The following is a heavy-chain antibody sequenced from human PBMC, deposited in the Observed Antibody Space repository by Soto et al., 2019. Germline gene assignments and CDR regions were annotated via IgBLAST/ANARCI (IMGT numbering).Heavy chain of an antibody. CDR2: IDWDDEK. V-gene: IGHV2-70*01. CDR3: ARSGAGTSGEFDY. CDR1: GFSLSTSVMC. Sequence: GPTRVNPTHTLTLTCTFSGFSLSTSVMCVSWIRQPPGKALEWLALIDWDDEKYYSTSLKTRLTISKDTSKNQVVLTMTNMDPVDTATYYCARSGAGTSGEFDYWGQGTLVTVYS. D-gene: IGHD6-13*01. J-gene: IGHJ4*02.